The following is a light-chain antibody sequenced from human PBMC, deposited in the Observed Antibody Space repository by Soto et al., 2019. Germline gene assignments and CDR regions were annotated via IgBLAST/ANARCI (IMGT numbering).Light chain of an antibody. CDR2: DVS. J-gene: IGLJ1*01. V-gene: IGLV2-14*03. CDR1: SSDVGGYNY. Sequence: QSALTQPASVSGSPGQSITISCTGTSSDVGGYNYVSWYQHHPGKAPKLMIYDVSNRPSGVSNRFSGSKSGNTASLTISGLQPEEEADYYCSSYTPSNPRKIVLGTGTKVTVL. CDR3: SSYTPSNPRKIV.